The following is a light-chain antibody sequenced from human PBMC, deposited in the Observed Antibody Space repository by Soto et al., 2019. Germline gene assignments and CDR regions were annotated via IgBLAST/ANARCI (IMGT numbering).Light chain of an antibody. CDR1: SSDVGGYNY. J-gene: IGLJ1*01. Sequence: QSVLTQPASVSGSPGQSITISCTGTSSDVGGYNYVSWYQQHPGKAPKLMISEVSNRPSGVSNRFSGSKSGHTASLTISGLQADDEADYYCSSYTSSSALMVFGTGTKLTVL. V-gene: IGLV2-14*01. CDR3: SSYTSSSALMV. CDR2: EVS.